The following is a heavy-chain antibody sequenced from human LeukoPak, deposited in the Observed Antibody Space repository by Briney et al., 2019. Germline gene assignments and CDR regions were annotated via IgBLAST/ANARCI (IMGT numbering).Heavy chain of an antibody. V-gene: IGHV3-30*03. D-gene: IGHD2-2*01. CDR1: GFTFSSYG. CDR3: ARASRYCSSSSCYGYYYMDV. J-gene: IGHJ6*03. CDR2: ISYDGSNK. Sequence: SGGSLRLSCAASGFTFSSYGMHWVRQAPGKGLEWVAVISYDGSNKYYADSVKGRFTISRDNSKKTLYLQMNSLRAEDTAVYHCARASRYCSSSSCYGYYYMDVWGKGTTVTISS.